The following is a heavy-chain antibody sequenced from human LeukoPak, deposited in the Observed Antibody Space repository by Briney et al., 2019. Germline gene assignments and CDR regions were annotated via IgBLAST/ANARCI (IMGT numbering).Heavy chain of an antibody. J-gene: IGHJ6*03. CDR3: ARVFGYCSGGSCYKTYYYYYYMDV. CDR2: ISSSGSTI. D-gene: IGHD2-15*01. V-gene: IGHV3-11*04. CDR1: GFTFSDYY. Sequence: GGSLRLSCAASGFTFSDYYMSWIRQAPGKGLEWVSYISSSGSTIYYADSVKGRFTISRDNAKNSLYLQMNSLRAEDTAVYYCARVFGYCSGGSCYKTYYYYYYMDVWGKGTTVTVSS.